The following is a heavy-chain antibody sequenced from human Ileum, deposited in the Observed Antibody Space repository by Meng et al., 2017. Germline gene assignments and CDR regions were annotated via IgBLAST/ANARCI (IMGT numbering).Heavy chain of an antibody. Sequence: QVQLQESGPGLAKPSETLSLTCTVSGASISSYYWTWIRQPPGKGLDWIGYIHYSGCTNYNPSLKSRITMSVDTSKNQVSLKLSSVTAADTAIYYCAAFCSGGSCPDYWGQGTLVTVSS. J-gene: IGHJ4*02. V-gene: IGHV4-59*01. CDR1: GASISSYY. D-gene: IGHD2-15*01. CDR2: IHYSGCT. CDR3: AAFCSGGSCPDY.